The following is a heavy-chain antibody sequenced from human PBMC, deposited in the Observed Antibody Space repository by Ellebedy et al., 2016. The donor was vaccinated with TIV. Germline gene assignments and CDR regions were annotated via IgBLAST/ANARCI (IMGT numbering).Heavy chain of an antibody. V-gene: IGHV3-33*01. Sequence: GESLKISCAASGFTFSSYSMLWVRQAPGKGLEWVAFIWYDVSNQYYADSVKGRFTISRDNSKNTVYLQMNSLRVEYTTVYYCTRDPSWCYSCADVWGQGTTVTVSS. CDR1: GFTFSSYS. CDR3: TRDPSWCYSCADV. D-gene: IGHD4/OR15-4a*01. CDR2: IWYDVSNQ. J-gene: IGHJ6*02.